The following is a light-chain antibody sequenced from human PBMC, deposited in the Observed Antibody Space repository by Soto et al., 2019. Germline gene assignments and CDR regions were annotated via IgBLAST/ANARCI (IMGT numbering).Light chain of an antibody. J-gene: IGLJ2*01. CDR1: SGSIAITY. CDR2: EDN. Sequence: NFMLTQPHSVSESPGKTVSISCTRTSGSIAITYVQWYQQRPGSSPTTVIYEDNQRPYGVPDRFSGSVDTASNSATLTISGLKTEDEADYYCLSYDSSTVIFGGGTKLTVL. CDR3: LSYDSSTVI. V-gene: IGLV6-57*01.